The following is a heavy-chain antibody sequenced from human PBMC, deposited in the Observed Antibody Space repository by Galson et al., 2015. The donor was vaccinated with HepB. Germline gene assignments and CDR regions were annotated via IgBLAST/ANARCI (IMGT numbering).Heavy chain of an antibody. V-gene: IGHV3-7*03. J-gene: IGHJ6*02. D-gene: IGHD1-26*01. CDR2: IKQDGSEK. CDR1: GFTFSSYW. Sequence: SLRLSCAGSGFTFSSYWMTWVRQAPGKGLEWVANIKQDGSEKHYVDSVKGRFIISRDNAKKSQYLQMNSLRAEDTAVYFCARARLGAGETESYYFYGMDVWGQGTTVTVSS. CDR3: ARARLGAGETESYYFYGMDV.